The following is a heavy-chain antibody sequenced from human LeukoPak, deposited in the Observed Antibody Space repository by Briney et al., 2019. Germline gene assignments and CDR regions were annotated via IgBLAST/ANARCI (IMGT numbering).Heavy chain of an antibody. J-gene: IGHJ4*02. D-gene: IGHD1-1*01. CDR1: GDSIRNYF. CDR3: ARGALLDVFEY. CDR2: ISSRGAT. Sequence: SETLSLTCTVSGDSIRNYFWSWIRQPPGKRLEWIGYISSRGATMYNPSLESRLTFSVDTSKNQFSLMLRSVTTVDTAVYYCARGALLDVFEYWGPGSLVSVSS. V-gene: IGHV4-59*01.